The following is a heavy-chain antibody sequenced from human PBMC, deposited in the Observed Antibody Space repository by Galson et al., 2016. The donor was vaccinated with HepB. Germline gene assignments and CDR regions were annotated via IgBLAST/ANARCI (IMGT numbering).Heavy chain of an antibody. D-gene: IGHD3-9*01. CDR1: GFTFSRYW. J-gene: IGHJ3*01. V-gene: IGHV3-74*01. CDR3: AKNRKHFETLTGWTYDAFDV. Sequence: SLRLSCAASGFTFSRYWIHWVRQAPGKGLMWVSRINPDGSWTTYADSVKGRFTISRDNAKNTVFLQMNSLRAEDTAQYYCAKNRKHFETLTGWTYDAFDVWGQGTMVTVSS. CDR2: INPDGSWT.